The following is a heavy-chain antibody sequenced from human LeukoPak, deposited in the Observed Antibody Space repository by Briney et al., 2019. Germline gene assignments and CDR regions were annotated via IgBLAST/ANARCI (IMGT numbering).Heavy chain of an antibody. Sequence: GGSLRLSCAASGFTVSSNYMSWVRQAPGKGLEWVSVIYSGGSTYYADSVKGRFTISRDNSKNTLYLQMNGLRAEDTAVYYCARDGLDSSSSDFDYWGQGTLVTVSS. V-gene: IGHV3-53*01. CDR3: ARDGLDSSSSDFDY. CDR2: IYSGGST. CDR1: GFTVSSNY. D-gene: IGHD6-6*01. J-gene: IGHJ4*02.